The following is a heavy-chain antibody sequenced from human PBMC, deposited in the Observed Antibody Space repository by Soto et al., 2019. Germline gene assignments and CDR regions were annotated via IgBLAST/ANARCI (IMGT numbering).Heavy chain of an antibody. V-gene: IGHV3-15*01. CDR2: IKGEADGGTT. CDR1: GFTYSSYA. J-gene: IGHJ4*02. Sequence: GGSLRLSCAASGFTYSSYAMSWVRQAPGKGLEWVGRIKGEADGGTTDYAAPVKGRITISRDHSKDTLYLQMNSLKTEDTAVYYCTTGLSNGYYNFDYWGQGTPVTVSS. D-gene: IGHD3-22*01. CDR3: TTGLSNGYYNFDY.